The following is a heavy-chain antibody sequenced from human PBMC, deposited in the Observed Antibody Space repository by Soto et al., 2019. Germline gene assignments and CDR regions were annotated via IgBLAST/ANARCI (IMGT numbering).Heavy chain of an antibody. CDR3: TRERFDP. CDR2: IKADGSST. V-gene: IGHV3-74*01. Sequence: EVQLVESGGGLVQPGGSLRLSCAASGFTFSNYWMHWVRQAPGKGLVWVSRIKADGSSTNYADSVKGRFTISRDNAKNTLYLVSNSLRVEDTAVYFCTRERFDPWCQGTLVTVSS. CDR1: GFTFSNYW. J-gene: IGHJ5*02.